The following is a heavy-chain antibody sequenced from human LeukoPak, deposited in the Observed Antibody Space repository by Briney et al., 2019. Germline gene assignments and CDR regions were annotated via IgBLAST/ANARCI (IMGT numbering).Heavy chain of an antibody. J-gene: IGHJ4*02. Sequence: GGSLRLSCAASGFTFTTYAMSWVRRAPGKGLEWVSSISGSGVSTYYADSVKGRFTISRDNSKNTLYLQMNSLRAEDTAIYYCAKESGWYYFDYWGQGTLVTVSS. D-gene: IGHD6-19*01. CDR2: ISGSGVST. V-gene: IGHV3-23*01. CDR3: AKESGWYYFDY. CDR1: GFTFTTYA.